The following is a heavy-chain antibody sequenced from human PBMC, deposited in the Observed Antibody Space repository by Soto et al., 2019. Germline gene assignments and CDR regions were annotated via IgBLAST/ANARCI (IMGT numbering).Heavy chain of an antibody. CDR3: ARDWYYSDSTGYYHDVFDI. J-gene: IGHJ3*02. D-gene: IGHD3-22*01. Sequence: SETLSLSCTFCGGSINSGDYYWSWIRQPPGKGLEWIGYIYYSGSTYYNPSLKSRITISVDTSKNQFSLKLSSVTAADTAVYYCARDWYYSDSTGYYHDVFDIWGQGTMVTVSS. CDR2: IYYSGST. V-gene: IGHV4-30-4*01. CDR1: GGSINSGDYY.